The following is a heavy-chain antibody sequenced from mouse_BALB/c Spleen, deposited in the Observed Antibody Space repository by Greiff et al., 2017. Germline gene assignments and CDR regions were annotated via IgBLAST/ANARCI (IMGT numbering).Heavy chain of an antibody. V-gene: IGHV3-2*02. Sequence: EVQLQQSGPGLVKPSQSLSLTCTVTGYSITSDYAWNWIRQFPGNKLEWMGYISYSGSTSYNPSLKSRISITRDTPKNQFFLHLNSVTSEDTATYFCARWGVFDDGGQGTTLTVSS. CDR3: ARWGVFDD. CDR1: GYSITSDYA. CDR2: ISYSGST. J-gene: IGHJ2*01.